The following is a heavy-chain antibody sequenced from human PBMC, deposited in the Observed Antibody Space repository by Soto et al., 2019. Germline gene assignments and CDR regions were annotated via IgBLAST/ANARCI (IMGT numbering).Heavy chain of an antibody. CDR1: GGYISSHY. J-gene: IGHJ6*02. CDR3: ARVVTYYYYGMDV. V-gene: IGHV4-4*07. CDR2: IYTSGST. Sequence: SETLSLTCSVSGGYISSHYWSWIRQPAGKGLEWIGRIYTSGSTNYNPSLKSRVTMSVDTSKNQFSLKLSSVTAADTAVYYCARVVTYYYYGMDVWGQGTTVTVSS.